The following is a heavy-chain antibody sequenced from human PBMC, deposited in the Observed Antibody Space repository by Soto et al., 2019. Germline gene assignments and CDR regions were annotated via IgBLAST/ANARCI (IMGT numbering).Heavy chain of an antibody. J-gene: IGHJ3*02. CDR3: AKVKAVLMVYAIREGAFDI. D-gene: IGHD2-8*01. Sequence: GGSLRLSCAASGFTFSSYAMSWVRQAPGKGLEWVSAISGSGGSTYYADSVKGRFTISRDNSKNTLYLQMNSLRAEDTAVYYCAKVKAVLMVYAIREGAFDIWGQGTMVTVSS. CDR1: GFTFSSYA. CDR2: ISGSGGST. V-gene: IGHV3-23*01.